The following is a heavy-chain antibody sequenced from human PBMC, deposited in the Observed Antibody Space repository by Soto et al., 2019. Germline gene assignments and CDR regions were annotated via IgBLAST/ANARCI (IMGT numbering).Heavy chain of an antibody. D-gene: IGHD4-4*01. Sequence: GASVKVSCKASGYTFTSYDINWVRQSTGQGLEWMGWMNPNSGNTGYAQKFQGRVTMTRNTSISTAYMEPSSLRSEDTAVYYCARASGNYVPYYYYYYYMDVWGKGTTVTVSS. CDR3: ARASGNYVPYYYYYYYMDV. V-gene: IGHV1-8*01. J-gene: IGHJ6*03. CDR1: GYTFTSYD. CDR2: MNPNSGNT.